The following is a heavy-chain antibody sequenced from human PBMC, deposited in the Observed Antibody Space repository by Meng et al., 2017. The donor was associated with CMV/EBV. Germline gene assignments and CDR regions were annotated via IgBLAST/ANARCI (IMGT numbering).Heavy chain of an antibody. V-gene: IGHV4-34*01. CDR1: GGSFSGYY. J-gene: IGHJ4*02. CDR2: INHSGST. D-gene: IGHD3-22*01. CDR3: ARGGPNDSSGYYPYYFDY. Sequence: QVQLQQGGAGLLKPSETLSLTCAVYGGSFSGYYWSWIRQPPGKGLEWIGEINHSGSTNYNPSLKSRVTISVDTSKNQFSLKLSSVTAADTAVYYCARGGPNDSSGYYPYYFDYWGQGTLVTVSS.